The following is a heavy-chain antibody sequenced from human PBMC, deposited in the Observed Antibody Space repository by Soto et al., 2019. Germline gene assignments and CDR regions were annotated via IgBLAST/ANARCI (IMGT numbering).Heavy chain of an antibody. D-gene: IGHD4-4*01. CDR2: VSLGGGA. Sequence: QVQLQESGPGLVKPSETLSLSCAVSGVSITSTDWWSWVRQPPGKGLQWIGEVSLGGGANYNPSLTRRVTISVDNSKNQFSLTLNSVTAADTAVYFCAGSTADTTLKASSFWGQGTLVTVSS. V-gene: IGHV4-4*02. J-gene: IGHJ4*02. CDR3: AGSTADTTLKASSF. CDR1: GVSITSTDW.